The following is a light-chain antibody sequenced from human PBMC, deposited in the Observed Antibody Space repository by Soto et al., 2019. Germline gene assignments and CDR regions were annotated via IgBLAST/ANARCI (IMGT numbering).Light chain of an antibody. J-gene: IGKJ4*01. CDR3: QQDTSWPLT. CDR1: QNIRIS. CDR2: GAS. V-gene: IGKV3-15*01. Sequence: EIVMTQSPVTLSVSPGERATLSCRASQNIRISLSWYQQKPGQAPRLLIYGASTRATGVPARFSGSGSGTEFTLSISSLQSEDVGVYYCQQDTSWPLTFGGGTKVEIK.